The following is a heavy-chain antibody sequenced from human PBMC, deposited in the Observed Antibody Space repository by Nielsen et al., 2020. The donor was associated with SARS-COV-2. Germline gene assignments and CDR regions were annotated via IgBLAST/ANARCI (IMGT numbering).Heavy chain of an antibody. J-gene: IGHJ4*02. V-gene: IGHV3-23*01. D-gene: IGHD5-18*01. Sequence: GGSLRLSCAASGFTFSSYAMSWVRQAPGKGLEWVSAISGSGGSTYYADSVKGRFTISRDNSKNTLYLQMNSLRAEDTAVYYCAKKGRSRWIQRPVDYWGQGTLVTVSS. CDR1: GFTFSSYA. CDR3: AKKGRSRWIQRPVDY. CDR2: ISGSGGST.